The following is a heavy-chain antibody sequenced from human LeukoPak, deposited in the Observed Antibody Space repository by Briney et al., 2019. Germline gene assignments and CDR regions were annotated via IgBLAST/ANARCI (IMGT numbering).Heavy chain of an antibody. Sequence: SETLSLTCTVSGGSISSYYWSWIRQPPGKGLEWIGYIYYSRSTNYNPSLKSRVTISVDTSKNQFSLKLSSVTAADTAVYYCARHPPHVVVTALRAFDIWGQGTMVTVSS. CDR3: ARHPPHVVVTALRAFDI. CDR2: IYYSRST. V-gene: IGHV4-59*08. J-gene: IGHJ3*02. CDR1: GGSISSYY. D-gene: IGHD2-21*02.